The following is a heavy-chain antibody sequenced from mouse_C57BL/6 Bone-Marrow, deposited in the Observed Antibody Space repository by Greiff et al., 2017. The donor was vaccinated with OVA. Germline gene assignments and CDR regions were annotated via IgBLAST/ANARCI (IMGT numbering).Heavy chain of an antibody. V-gene: IGHV1-18*01. CDR3: ARDAMDY. J-gene: IGHJ4*01. CDR2: INPNNGGT. Sequence: EVQLQQSGAELVRPGASVTLSCKASGYTFTDYNMDWVKQSHGKSLEWIGDINPNNGGTIYNQKFKGKATLTVDKSSSTAYMELRSLTSEDTAVYYCARDAMDYWGQGTSVTVSS. CDR1: GYTFTDYN.